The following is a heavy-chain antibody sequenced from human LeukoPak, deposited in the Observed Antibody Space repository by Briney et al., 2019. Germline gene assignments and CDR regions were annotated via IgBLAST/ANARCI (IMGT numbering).Heavy chain of an antibody. CDR1: GFTFSSYA. Sequence: PGGSLGLSCAASGFTFSSYAMSWVRQAPGKGLEWVSAISGSGGSTYYADSVKGRFTISRDNSKNTLYLQMNSLRAEDTAVYYCAKDKPLAAAGHDWFDPWGQGTLVTVSS. J-gene: IGHJ5*02. D-gene: IGHD6-13*01. CDR3: AKDKPLAAAGHDWFDP. V-gene: IGHV3-23*01. CDR2: ISGSGGST.